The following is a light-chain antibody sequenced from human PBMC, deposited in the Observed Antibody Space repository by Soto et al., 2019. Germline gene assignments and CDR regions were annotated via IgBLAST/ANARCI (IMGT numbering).Light chain of an antibody. J-gene: IGLJ1*01. CDR2: EVS. CDR1: SSDVGGYNY. V-gene: IGLV2-14*01. Sequence: QSVLTQPASVSGSRGQSITISCTGTSSDVGGYNYVSWYQQHPGKAPKLMIYEVSNRPSGVSNRFSGSKSGNTASLTISWLQAEDEADYYCSSYTSSSTLLYVFGTGTKLTVL. CDR3: SSYTSSSTLLYV.